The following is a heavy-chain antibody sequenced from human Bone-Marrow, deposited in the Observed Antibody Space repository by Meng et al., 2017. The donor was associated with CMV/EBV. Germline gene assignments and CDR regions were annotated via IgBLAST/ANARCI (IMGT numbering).Heavy chain of an antibody. J-gene: IGHJ4*02. CDR1: GASISSGGYY. CDR2: IYYSGST. CDR3: ARVGDDYGDYGLDY. Sequence: SGASISSGGYYWSWIRQHPGKGLEWIGYIYYSGSTYYNPSLKSRVTISVDTSKNQFSLKLSSVTAADTAVYYCARVGDDYGDYGLDYWGQGTLVTVSS. V-gene: IGHV4-31*02. D-gene: IGHD4-17*01.